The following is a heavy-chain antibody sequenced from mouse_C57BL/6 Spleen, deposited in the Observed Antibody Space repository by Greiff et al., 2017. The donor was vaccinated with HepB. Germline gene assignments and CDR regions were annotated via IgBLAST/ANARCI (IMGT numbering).Heavy chain of an antibody. V-gene: IGHV1-85*01. D-gene: IGHD4-1*01. CDR3: ARSFGTGYFDV. Sequence: QVQLKESGPELVKPGASVKLSCKASGYTFTSYDINWVKQRPGQGLEWIGWIYPRDGSTKYNEKFKGKATLTVDTSSSTAYMELHSLTSEDSAVYFCARSFGTGYFDVWGTGTTVTVSS. CDR2: IYPRDGST. CDR1: GYTFTSYD. J-gene: IGHJ1*03.